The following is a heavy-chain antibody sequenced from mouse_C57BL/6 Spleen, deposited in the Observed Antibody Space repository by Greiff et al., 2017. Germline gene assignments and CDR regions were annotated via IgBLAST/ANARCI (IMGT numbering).Heavy chain of an antibody. CDR1: GFTFSSYA. V-gene: IGHV5-9-1*02. D-gene: IGHD2-5*01. Sequence: DVKLLESGEGLVKPGGSLKLSCAASGFTFSSYAMSWVRQTPEKRLEWVAYISSGGDYIYYAHTVKGRFSFSIYNARNTLYLQMSSLKSEDTAMYYCTRGYSNLRDYFDYWGQGTTLTVSS. J-gene: IGHJ2*01. CDR2: ISSGGDYI. CDR3: TRGYSNLRDYFDY.